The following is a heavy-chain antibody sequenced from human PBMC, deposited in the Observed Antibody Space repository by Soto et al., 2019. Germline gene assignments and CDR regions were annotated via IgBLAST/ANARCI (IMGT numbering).Heavy chain of an antibody. CDR2: INHSGST. CDR1: GGSFSGYY. D-gene: IGHD6-19*01. Sequence: SETLSLTCAVYGGSFSGYYCIFIRHPPVKWLEWIGEINHSGSTNYNPSLKSRVTISVDTSKNQFSLKLSSVTAADTAVYYCARAPSSGWTLEYFQHWGQGTLVTVSS. J-gene: IGHJ1*01. V-gene: IGHV4-34*01. CDR3: ARAPSSGWTLEYFQH.